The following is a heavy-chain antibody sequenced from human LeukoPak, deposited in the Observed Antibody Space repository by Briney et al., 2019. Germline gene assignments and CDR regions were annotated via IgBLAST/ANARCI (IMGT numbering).Heavy chain of an antibody. D-gene: IGHD2-21*01. CDR2: INQDGSQK. V-gene: IGHV3-7*01. J-gene: IGHJ4*02. Sequence: GGSLRLSCGASGLTFSRYWMSWVRQAPGKGLEWVANINQDGSQKNYVDSVKGRFTISRDNAKNSLYLQVNSLRAEDTAVYHCVTGDHGDYWGQGTLVTVSS. CDR1: GLTFSRYW. CDR3: VTGDHGDY.